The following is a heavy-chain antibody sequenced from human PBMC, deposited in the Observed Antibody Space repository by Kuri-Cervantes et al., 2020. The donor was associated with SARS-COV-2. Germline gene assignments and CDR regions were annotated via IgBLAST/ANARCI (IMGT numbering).Heavy chain of an antibody. V-gene: IGHV3-33*08. CDR1: GFTFSNYV. J-gene: IGHJ6*03. D-gene: IGHD3-16*01. Sequence: GESLKISCVASGFTFSNYVIHWVRQAPGKGLEWMAVIWYDGENEYYAGSVKGRFTISRDNSKNTVSLHMNSLRAEDTAMYYCARGAANYYYMDVWGKGTTVTVSS. CDR2: IWYDGENE. CDR3: ARGAANYYYMDV.